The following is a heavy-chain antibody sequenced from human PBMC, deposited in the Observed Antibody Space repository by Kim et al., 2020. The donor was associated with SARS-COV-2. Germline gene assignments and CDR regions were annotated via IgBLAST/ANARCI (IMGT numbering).Heavy chain of an antibody. CDR2: ISGSGGRT. CDR1: GFTFSSYA. Sequence: GGSLRLSCAASGFTFSSYAMSWVRQAPGKGLEWVSAISGSGGRTYYADSAKGRFPTSRANSTNTLSLQMDSLRAGDPAVNYCANGTQLAARQRVVESWG. CDR3: ANGTQLAARQRVVES. J-gene: IGHJ5*01. D-gene: IGHD6-6*01. V-gene: IGHV3-23*01.